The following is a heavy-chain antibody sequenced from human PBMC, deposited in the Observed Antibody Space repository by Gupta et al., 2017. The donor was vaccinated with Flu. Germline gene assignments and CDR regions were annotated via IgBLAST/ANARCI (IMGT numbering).Heavy chain of an antibody. Sequence: GTGLVKPSQTLSLTCTVSGASISSGNFYWGWIRQPAWKGLEWSGRIYANGGTGYNPSLKSRVTISRDTSRNHSSLNLISVTAADTAAYYCAREPTGNWGQGTLVIVAS. CDR1: GASISSGNFY. CDR3: AREPTGN. V-gene: IGHV4-61*02. CDR2: IYANGGT. J-gene: IGHJ4*02.